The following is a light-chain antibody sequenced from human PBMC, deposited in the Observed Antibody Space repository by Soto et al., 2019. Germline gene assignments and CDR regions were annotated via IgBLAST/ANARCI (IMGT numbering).Light chain of an antibody. CDR2: GAS. Sequence: EIVLTQSPGTLSLSPGERATLSCRASQSVTNSYIAWYQQKPGQAPRLLIYGASTRATGIPARFSGSGSGTEFTLTISSLQSEDFAVYYCQQYNNWPPWTFGQGTKVEIK. J-gene: IGKJ1*01. V-gene: IGKV3-15*01. CDR1: QSVTNS. CDR3: QQYNNWPPWT.